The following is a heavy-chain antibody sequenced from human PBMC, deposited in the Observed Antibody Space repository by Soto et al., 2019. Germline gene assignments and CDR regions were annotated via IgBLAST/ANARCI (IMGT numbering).Heavy chain of an antibody. J-gene: IGHJ6*02. CDR1: GGTFSSYA. CDR3: ARPSIAAAGTRARVGMDV. V-gene: IGHV1-69*12. D-gene: IGHD6-13*01. Sequence: QVQLVQSGAEVKKPGSSVKVSCKASGGTFSSYAISWVRQAPGQGLEWMGGIIPIFGTANYAQKFQGRVTITADXXTXTXSMELSSLRSEDTAVYYCARPSIAAAGTRARVGMDVWGQGTTVTVSS. CDR2: IIPIFGTA.